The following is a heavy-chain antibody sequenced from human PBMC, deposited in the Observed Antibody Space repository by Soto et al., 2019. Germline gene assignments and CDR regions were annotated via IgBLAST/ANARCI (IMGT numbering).Heavy chain of an antibody. J-gene: IGHJ3*02. Sequence: SETLSLTCAVYGGSFSGYYWSWIRQPPGKGLEWIGEINHSGSTNYNPSLKSRVTISVDTSKNQFSLKLSSVTAADTAVYYCARGGEYSSSSGDAFDIWGQGTMVTVSS. CDR3: ARGGEYSSSSGDAFDI. CDR1: GGSFSGYY. V-gene: IGHV4-34*01. D-gene: IGHD6-6*01. CDR2: INHSGST.